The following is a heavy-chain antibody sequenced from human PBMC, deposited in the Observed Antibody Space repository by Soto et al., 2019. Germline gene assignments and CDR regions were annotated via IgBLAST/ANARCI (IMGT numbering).Heavy chain of an antibody. V-gene: IGHV6-1*01. CDR2: TYYRSKWYN. Sequence: QTRSLTCSMSGDSISCNSAAWNWIRQSPSRGLEWLGRTYYRSKWYNDYAVSVKSRITINPDTSKNQFSLQLNSVTPEDTAVYYCARDATYYYGSGSYMDVWGQGTTVTVFS. D-gene: IGHD3-10*01. CDR3: ARDATYYYGSGSYMDV. J-gene: IGHJ6*02. CDR1: GDSISCNSAA.